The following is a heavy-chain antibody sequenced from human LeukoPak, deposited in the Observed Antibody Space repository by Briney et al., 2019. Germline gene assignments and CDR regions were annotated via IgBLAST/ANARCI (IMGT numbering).Heavy chain of an antibody. CDR3: ARVGPNYSSSWYPTNWFDP. CDR2: IWYDGSNK. Sequence: GRSLRLSCAASGFTFSSYGMHWVRQAPGKGLEWVAVIWYDGSNKYYADSVKGRFTISRDNSKNTLYLQMNSLRAEDTAVYYCARVGPNYSSSWYPTNWFDPWGQGTLVTASS. CDR1: GFTFSSYG. V-gene: IGHV3-33*01. J-gene: IGHJ5*02. D-gene: IGHD6-13*01.